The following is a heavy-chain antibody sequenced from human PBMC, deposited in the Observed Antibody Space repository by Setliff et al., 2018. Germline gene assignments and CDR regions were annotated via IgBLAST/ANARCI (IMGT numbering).Heavy chain of an antibody. V-gene: IGHV3-48*01. CDR2: ISYSSGSI. J-gene: IGHJ6*03. CDR1: GFTFSSYS. Sequence: LRFSCEASGFTFSSYSMNWVRQAPGKGLEWVAHISYSSGSISYADSVKGRFTISRDNAKNSLYLQMNSLRAEDTAIYYCVRALAYYYMDVWGKGTTVTVSS. CDR3: VRALAYYYMDV.